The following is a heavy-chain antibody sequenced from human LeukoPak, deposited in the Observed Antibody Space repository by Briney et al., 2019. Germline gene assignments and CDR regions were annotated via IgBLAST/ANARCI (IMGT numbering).Heavy chain of an antibody. J-gene: IGHJ6*03. D-gene: IGHD3-9*01. CDR2: IYTSGST. CDR3: ARDRQLRYFDWLLAHPYYYYYMDV. CDR1: GGSISSGSYY. Sequence: SQTLSLTCTVSGGSISSGSYYWSWIRQPAGKGPEWIGRIYTSGSTNYNPSLKSRVTMSVDTSKNQFSPKLSSVTAADTAVYYCARDRQLRYFDWLLAHPYYYYYMDVWGKGTTVTISS. V-gene: IGHV4-61*02.